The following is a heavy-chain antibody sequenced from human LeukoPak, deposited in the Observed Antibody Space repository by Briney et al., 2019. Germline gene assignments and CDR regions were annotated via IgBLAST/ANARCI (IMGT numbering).Heavy chain of an antibody. Sequence: GGSLRLSCVASGFSLNSHWMSWVRQAPGKGLEWVANINQDGSEKYYVDSAKGRFTISRENAKNSLYLQMNSLRAEDTAVYYCARDSRIVATIDYWGQGTLVTVSS. D-gene: IGHD5-12*01. J-gene: IGHJ4*02. CDR1: GFSLNSHW. V-gene: IGHV3-7*05. CDR3: ARDSRIVATIDY. CDR2: INQDGSEK.